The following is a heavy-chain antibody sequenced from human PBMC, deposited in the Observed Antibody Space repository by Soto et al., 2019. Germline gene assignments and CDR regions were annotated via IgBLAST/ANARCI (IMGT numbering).Heavy chain of an antibody. V-gene: IGHV4-4*07. CDR2: IYSSASI. CDR3: ARDREAGYNYYYGMDV. J-gene: IGHJ6*02. CDR1: GGSISEYL. Sequence: PSWTLDLTCSVSGGSISEYLWSWIRQSPGKGLEWIGRIYSSASINYNPSLKGRVTLSVDTSTNQVSLRLASVTAADTAIYYCARDREAGYNYYYGMDVWGQGTTVTVSS. D-gene: IGHD6-19*01.